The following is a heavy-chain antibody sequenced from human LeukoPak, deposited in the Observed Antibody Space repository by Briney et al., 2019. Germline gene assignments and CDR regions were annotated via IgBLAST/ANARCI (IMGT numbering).Heavy chain of an antibody. CDR3: ARDQYYGSGKENWFDP. CDR1: GFTFSSYE. CDR2: ISSSGSTI. Sequence: HPGGSLRLSCAASGFTFSSYEMNWVRQAPGKGLEWVSYISSSGSTIYYADSVKGRFTISRDNAKNSLYLQMNSLRAEDTAVYYCARDQYYGSGKENWFDPWGQGTLVTVSS. J-gene: IGHJ5*02. D-gene: IGHD3-10*01. V-gene: IGHV3-48*03.